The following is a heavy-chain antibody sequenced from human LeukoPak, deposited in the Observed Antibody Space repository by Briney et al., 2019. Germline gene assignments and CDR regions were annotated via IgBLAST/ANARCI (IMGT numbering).Heavy chain of an antibody. D-gene: IGHD6-13*01. CDR2: INAGNGNT. Sequence: ASVKVSCKASGYTFTSYAMHWVRQAPGQRLEWMGWINAGNGNTKYSQKFQGRVTITRDTSASTAYMELSSLRSEDTAVYYCARDALYSSSWYGFDHWGQGTLVTVSS. CDR3: ARDALYSSSWYGFDH. J-gene: IGHJ4*02. CDR1: GYTFTSYA. V-gene: IGHV1-3*01.